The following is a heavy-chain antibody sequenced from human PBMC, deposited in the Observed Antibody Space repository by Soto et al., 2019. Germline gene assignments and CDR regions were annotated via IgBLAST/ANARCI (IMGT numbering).Heavy chain of an antibody. V-gene: IGHV4-59*01. J-gene: IGHJ4*02. CDR1: GGSMNYYY. CDR3: ARAGRSSRYFFDS. D-gene: IGHD1-26*01. CDR2: VYYSGTT. Sequence: QVLLQESGPGLVQPSETLSLTCTVSGGSMNYYYWSWIRQSPGKGLEWVGYVYYSGTTYYNPSLQSRVTISIDTSQNQFSLKLRSVTAADSAIYYCARAGRSSRYFFDSWGRGTLVTVSS.